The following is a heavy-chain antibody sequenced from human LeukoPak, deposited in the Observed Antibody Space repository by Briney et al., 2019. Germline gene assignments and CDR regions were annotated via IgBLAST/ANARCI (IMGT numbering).Heavy chain of an antibody. V-gene: IGHV4-59*01. CDR2: IYNSGST. Sequence: SETLSLTCTVSGSSISTSYWSWIRQPPGKGLEWIGYIYNSGSTNYNPSLKSRVTISVDTSKNQFSLKLSSVTAADTAVYYCARHMVYYYDSSGHGFDVWGQGTMVTVSS. D-gene: IGHD3-22*01. CDR3: ARHMVYYYDSSGHGFDV. J-gene: IGHJ3*01. CDR1: GSSISTSY.